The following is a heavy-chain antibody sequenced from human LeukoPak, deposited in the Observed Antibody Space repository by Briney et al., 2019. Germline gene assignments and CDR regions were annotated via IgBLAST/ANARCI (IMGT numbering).Heavy chain of an antibody. CDR2: ISSSSSYI. Sequence: RPGGSLRLSCAASGFTFSSYSMNWVRQAPGKGLEWVPSISSSSSYIYYADSVKGRFTISRDNAKNSLYLQMNSLRAEDTAVYYCARLEYSSSPGQGYFDYWGQGTLVTVSS. CDR1: GFTFSSYS. J-gene: IGHJ4*02. V-gene: IGHV3-21*01. CDR3: ARLEYSSSPGQGYFDY. D-gene: IGHD6-6*01.